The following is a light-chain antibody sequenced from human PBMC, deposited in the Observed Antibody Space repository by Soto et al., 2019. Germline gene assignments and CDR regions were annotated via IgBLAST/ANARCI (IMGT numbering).Light chain of an antibody. V-gene: IGKV1-5*01. J-gene: IGKJ1*01. Sequence: DIQMTQSPSTLSASVGDRVTITCRASQSISSWLAWYQQKPGKAPKLLIYDASSLESGVPSRCSGSGSGTEFTLTISSLQPDDFATYYCQQYNSYSWTFGQGIKVEIK. CDR3: QQYNSYSWT. CDR2: DAS. CDR1: QSISSW.